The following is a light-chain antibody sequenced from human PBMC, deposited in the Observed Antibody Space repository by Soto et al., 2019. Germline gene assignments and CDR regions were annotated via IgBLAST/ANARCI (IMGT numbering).Light chain of an antibody. CDR3: QQCNWPLT. V-gene: IGKV1-39*01. CDR2: STS. CDR1: QSVSNY. J-gene: IGKJ4*01. Sequence: DIQMTQSPSSLSASVGDRFTITCRASQSVSNYLNWYRQLPGKAPTLLIYSTSTLQSGVPSRFSGSGSETEFTLTISSLQSEDFAVYYCQQCNWPLTFGGGTKVDIK.